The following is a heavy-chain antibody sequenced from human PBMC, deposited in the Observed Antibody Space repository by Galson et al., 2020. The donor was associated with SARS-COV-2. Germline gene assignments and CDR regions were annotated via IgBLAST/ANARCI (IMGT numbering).Heavy chain of an antibody. V-gene: IGHV3-53*05. J-gene: IGHJ6*02. Sequence: QLGESLKISCVASGFTVSANYMSWVRQAPGKGLDWVSVTYNGGGTDYADSVKGRFTISRDNSDNTLYLQLNNLRPADTAVYYCAREFYGMDVWGQGTTVTVSS. CDR1: GFTVSANY. D-gene: IGHD3-3*01. CDR3: AREFYGMDV. CDR2: TYNGGGT.